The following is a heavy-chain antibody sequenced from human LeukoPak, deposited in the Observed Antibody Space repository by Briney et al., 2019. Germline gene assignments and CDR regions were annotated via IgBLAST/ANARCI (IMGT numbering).Heavy chain of an antibody. J-gene: IGHJ3*02. D-gene: IGHD2-2*01. CDR2: ISRSAGAT. CDR1: GFTFSSYA. V-gene: IGHV3-23*01. Sequence: PGGSLRLSCAASGFTFSSYAMSWVRQAPGKGLEWVSSISRSAGATYYADSVKGRFTISRDNSRNTLSLHMNSLRAEDTAVYFCAKHAGGHDLDALDIWGQGTMVTVSS. CDR3: AKHAGGHDLDALDI.